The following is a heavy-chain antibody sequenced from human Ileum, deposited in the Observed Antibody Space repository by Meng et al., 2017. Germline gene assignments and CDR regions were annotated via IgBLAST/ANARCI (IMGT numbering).Heavy chain of an antibody. D-gene: IGHD7-27*01. V-gene: IGHV6-1*01. CDR1: GDSVSSDTGA. CDR2: TYYRSRWYN. J-gene: IGHJ4*02. CDR3: AGKDWGEGLDF. Sequence: HVQLQQSGPGLVKPSQTLSLTCAISGDSVSSDTGAWKWIRQSPSRGLEWLGRTYYRSRWYNNYAVSVKSRITINPDTSKNQFSLQLNSVTPDDTAVYYCAGKDWGEGLDFWDQGTLVTVSS.